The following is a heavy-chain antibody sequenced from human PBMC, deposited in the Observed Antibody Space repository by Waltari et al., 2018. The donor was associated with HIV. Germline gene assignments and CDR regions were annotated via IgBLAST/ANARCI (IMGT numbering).Heavy chain of an antibody. D-gene: IGHD1-26*01. CDR2: ISSSSRTI. CDR3: ARDEGEWEPYWFDP. J-gene: IGHJ5*02. V-gene: IGHV3-48*01. Sequence: EVQLVESGGGLVQPGGSLRLSCAASGFTFSSYSMNWVRQAPGKGLEWVSYISSSSRTIYYADSVKGRFTISRDNAKNSLYLQMNSLRAEDTAVYYCARDEGEWEPYWFDPWGQGTLVTVSS. CDR1: GFTFSSYS.